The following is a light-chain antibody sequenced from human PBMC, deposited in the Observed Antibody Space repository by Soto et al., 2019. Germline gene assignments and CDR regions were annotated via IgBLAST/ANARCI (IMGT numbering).Light chain of an antibody. J-gene: IGKJ5*01. Sequence: HMTQSPSSLSASVGYRVTITCRASQTISNYLNWYQQKPGKAPYLLIYAASSLQSGVPSRFSGSSSGTDFTLTITSLQPEDFATYYCQQTYSTPITFGQGTRLEVK. CDR2: AAS. V-gene: IGKV1-39*01. CDR1: QTISNY. CDR3: QQTYSTPIT.